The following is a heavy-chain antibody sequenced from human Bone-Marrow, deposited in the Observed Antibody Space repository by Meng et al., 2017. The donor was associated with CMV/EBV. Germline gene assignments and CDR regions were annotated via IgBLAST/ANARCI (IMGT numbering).Heavy chain of an antibody. J-gene: IGHJ4*02. CDR2: IYYSGST. V-gene: IGHV4-39*07. Sequence: GSLRLSCTVSGGSISSSSYYWGWIRQPPGKGLEWIGSIYYSGSTYYNPSLKSRVTISVDTSKNQFSLKLSSVTAADTAVYYCARDLISSWYPYYFDDWGQGTLVTVSS. CDR3: ARDLISSWYPYYFDD. D-gene: IGHD6-19*01. CDR1: GGSISSSSYY.